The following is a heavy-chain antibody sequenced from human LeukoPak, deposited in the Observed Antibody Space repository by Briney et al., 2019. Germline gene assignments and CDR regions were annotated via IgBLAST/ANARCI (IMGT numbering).Heavy chain of an antibody. CDR2: IYYSGST. CDR3: ARRAYCGGDCTSAYSHYFAMDV. Sequence: SETLSLTCTVSGGSISSGDYYWSWIRQPPGRGLEWIGYIYYSGSTYYNPSLKSRVTISVDTSKNQFSLKLSSVTAADTAVYYCARRAYCGGDCTSAYSHYFAMDVWGQGTTVTVSS. V-gene: IGHV4-30-4*01. CDR1: GGSISSGDYY. J-gene: IGHJ6*02. D-gene: IGHD2-21*02.